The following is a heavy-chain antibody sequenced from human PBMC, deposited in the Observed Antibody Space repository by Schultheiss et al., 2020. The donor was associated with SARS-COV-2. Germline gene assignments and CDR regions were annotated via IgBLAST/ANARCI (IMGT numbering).Heavy chain of an antibody. CDR3: ASLHLSLGAAQDY. J-gene: IGHJ4*02. D-gene: IGHD6-6*01. Sequence: SETVSLTCAVSGYSISSGYYWGWIRQPPGKGLEWIGSIYHSGNTNYNPSLKSRVTISVDTSKNQFSLKLSSVTAADTAVYYCASLHLSLGAAQDYWGQGTLVTVSS. CDR2: IYHSGNT. CDR1: GYSISSGYY. V-gene: IGHV4-38-2*01.